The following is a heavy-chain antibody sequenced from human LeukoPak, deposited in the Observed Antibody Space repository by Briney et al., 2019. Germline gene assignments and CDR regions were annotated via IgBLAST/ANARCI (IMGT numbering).Heavy chain of an antibody. Sequence: GGSLRLSCAASGFTFSSYAMSWVRQAPGKGLEWVSAISGSGGSTYYADSVKGRFTISRDNSKNTLYLQMNSLRAEDTAVYYCAKWNFYGSGSFSRFDPWGQGTLVTVSS. CDR3: AKWNFYGSGSFSRFDP. CDR2: ISGSGGST. J-gene: IGHJ5*02. D-gene: IGHD3-10*01. CDR1: GFTFSSYA. V-gene: IGHV3-23*01.